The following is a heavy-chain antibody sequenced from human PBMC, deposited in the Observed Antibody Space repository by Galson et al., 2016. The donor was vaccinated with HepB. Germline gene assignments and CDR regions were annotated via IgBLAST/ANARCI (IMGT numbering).Heavy chain of an antibody. CDR3: VRDISSSHFDL. J-gene: IGHJ2*01. CDR1: GSLFSDYG. V-gene: IGHV3-33*01. CDR2: VFYDGSRK. Sequence: SLRLSCAASGSLFSDYGMHWVRQAPGKGLEWVAVVFYDGSRKYYADFVKGRFSISRDNSKSSLYLDMSSLRAEDTAVYYCVRDISSSHFDLWGRGTLVTVTS. D-gene: IGHD2-2*01.